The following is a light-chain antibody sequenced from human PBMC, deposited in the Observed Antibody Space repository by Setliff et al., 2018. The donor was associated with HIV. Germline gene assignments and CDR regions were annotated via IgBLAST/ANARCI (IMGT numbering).Light chain of an antibody. CDR3: SSYTNTPLYV. Sequence: QSALTQPASVSGSPGQSITISCTGTSSDVGGYNFVSWYQQHPGKAPKLMIYDVSNRHSGVSNRFSGSKSGNTASLTISGLQAEDEADYYCSSYTNTPLYVFGTGTKV. V-gene: IGLV2-14*03. CDR2: DVS. J-gene: IGLJ1*01. CDR1: SSDVGGYNF.